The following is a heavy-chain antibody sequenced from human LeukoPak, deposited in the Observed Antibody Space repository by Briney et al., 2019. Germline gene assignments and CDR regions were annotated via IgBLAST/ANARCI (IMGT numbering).Heavy chain of an antibody. CDR3: ARGYYYDSSGYYYDY. Sequence: GRSLRLSCAASGFTFSSYGMHWVRQAPGKGLEWVAVIWYDGSNKYYADSVKGRFNISRDNSKNTLYLQMNSLRAEDTAVYYCARGYYYDSSGYYYDYWGQGTLVTVSS. CDR1: GFTFSSYG. D-gene: IGHD3-22*01. J-gene: IGHJ4*02. V-gene: IGHV3-33*01. CDR2: IWYDGSNK.